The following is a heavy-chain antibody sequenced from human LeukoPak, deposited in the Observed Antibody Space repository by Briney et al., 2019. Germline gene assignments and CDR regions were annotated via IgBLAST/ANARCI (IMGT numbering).Heavy chain of an antibody. J-gene: IGHJ4*02. CDR3: ATDKKYGIPYFDY. V-gene: IGHV1-69-2*01. D-gene: IGHD5-18*01. CDR1: GYTFTDYY. Sequence: GASVKVSCKVSGYTFTDYYMHWLQQAPGKGLEWMGLVGPEDGKTIYAEKFQGRVTITADTSTDTAYMELSSLRSEDTAVYYCATDKKYGIPYFDYWGQGTLVTVSS. CDR2: VGPEDGKT.